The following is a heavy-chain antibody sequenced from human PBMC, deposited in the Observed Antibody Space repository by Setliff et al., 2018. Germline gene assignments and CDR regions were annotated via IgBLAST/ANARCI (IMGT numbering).Heavy chain of an antibody. J-gene: IGHJ6*02. Sequence: GGSLRLSCAASGFTFSSYAMSWVRQAPGKGLEWVSAISGSGGSTYYADSVKGRFTISRDNSKNTLYLQMNSLRAEDTAVYYCAKGGNYDILPGYLSMDVWGQGTTVTVSS. CDR2: ISGSGGST. CDR1: GFTFSSYA. D-gene: IGHD3-9*01. CDR3: AKGGNYDILPGYLSMDV. V-gene: IGHV3-23*01.